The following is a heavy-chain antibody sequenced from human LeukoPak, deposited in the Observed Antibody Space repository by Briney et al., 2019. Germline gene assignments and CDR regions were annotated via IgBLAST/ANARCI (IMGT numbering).Heavy chain of an antibody. CDR3: AKDGLIYGDYGGGRGYWYFDL. CDR2: ISGSGGST. CDR1: GFTFSSYA. Sequence: PGGSLRLSCAASGFTFSSYAMSWVRQAPWKGLEWVSAISGSGGSTYYADSVKGRFTISRDNSKNTLYLQMNSLRAEDTAVYYCAKDGLIYGDYGGGRGYWYFDLWGRGTLVTVSS. V-gene: IGHV3-23*01. D-gene: IGHD4-17*01. J-gene: IGHJ2*01.